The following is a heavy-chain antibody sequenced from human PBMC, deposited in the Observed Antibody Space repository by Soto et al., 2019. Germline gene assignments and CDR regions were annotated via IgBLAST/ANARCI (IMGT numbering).Heavy chain of an antibody. D-gene: IGHD2-2*02. Sequence: SETLSLTCTVSGGSITTGGSYWSWIRQHPGKGLEWIGNIYHSGNTYYNPSLKSRLTISVDTSKNHFSLMVDSVTAADTAVYYCARARFQVLYGKPYFDSWGQGTLVTVSS. J-gene: IGHJ4*02. CDR1: GGSITTGGSY. CDR2: IYHSGNT. V-gene: IGHV4-31*03. CDR3: ARARFQVLYGKPYFDS.